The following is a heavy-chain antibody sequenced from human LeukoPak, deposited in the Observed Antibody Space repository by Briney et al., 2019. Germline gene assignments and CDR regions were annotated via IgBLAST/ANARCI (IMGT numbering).Heavy chain of an antibody. CDR3: ARLMTPIYDRGVIVYNWFDP. CDR2: ISAYNGNT. D-gene: IGHD3-10*01. J-gene: IGHJ5*02. V-gene: IGHV1-18*01. CDR1: GYTFTSYG. Sequence: ASVKVSCKASGYTFTSYGISWVRQAPGQGLEWMGWISAYNGNTNYAQKLQGRVTMTTDTSTSTAYMELRSLRSDDTAVYYCARLMTPIYDRGVIVYNWFDPWGQGTLVTVSS.